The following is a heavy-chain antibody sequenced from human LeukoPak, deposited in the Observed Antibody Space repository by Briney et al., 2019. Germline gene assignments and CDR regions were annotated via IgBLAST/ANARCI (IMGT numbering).Heavy chain of an antibody. J-gene: IGHJ2*01. CDR3: ARDLGWYFDL. V-gene: IGHV3-21*01. CDR2: ISSSSSYI. Sequence: GGSLRLSCAASGFTFSSYSMNWVRQAPGKGLEWVSSISSSSSYIYYADSVKGRFTISRDNAKNPLYLQMNSLRAEDTAVYYCARDLGWYFDLWGRGTLVTVSS. CDR1: GFTFSSYS.